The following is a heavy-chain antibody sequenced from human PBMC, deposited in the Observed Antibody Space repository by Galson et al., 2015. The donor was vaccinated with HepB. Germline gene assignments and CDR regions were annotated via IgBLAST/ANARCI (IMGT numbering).Heavy chain of an antibody. Sequence: SLRLSCAASGFTFSAYSLAWVRQAPGKGLEWVSFISTTGATTFYAHSVQGRFTISRDNAKNSLYLQMNSLRVEDTAVYYCARDIVVVPAARPDPFDVWGRGTMVTVSS. V-gene: IGHV3-48*01. J-gene: IGHJ3*01. CDR2: ISTTGATT. CDR1: GFTFSAYS. D-gene: IGHD2-2*01. CDR3: ARDIVVVPAARPDPFDV.